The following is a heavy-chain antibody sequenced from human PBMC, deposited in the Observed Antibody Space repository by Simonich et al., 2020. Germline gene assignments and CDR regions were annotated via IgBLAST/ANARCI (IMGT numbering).Heavy chain of an antibody. D-gene: IGHD2-8*01. CDR2: SYYRGST. CDR1: GGSLSSSSYY. Sequence: QLQLQESGPGLVKPSETLSLTCTVSGGSLSSSSYYWGWIRQPPGKGLEWIGSSYYRGSTSYNPSLKSRVTISVDTSKNQFSLKLSSVTAADTAVYYCARQRVLMMYAIDYWGQGTLVTVSS. CDR3: ARQRVLMMYAIDY. V-gene: IGHV4-39*01. J-gene: IGHJ4*02.